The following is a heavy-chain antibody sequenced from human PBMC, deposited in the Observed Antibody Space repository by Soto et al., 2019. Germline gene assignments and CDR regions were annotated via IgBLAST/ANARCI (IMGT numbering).Heavy chain of an antibody. CDR3: ARGSLSMVRGLLSNYYYYYGMDV. D-gene: IGHD3-10*01. CDR2: INHSGST. J-gene: IGHJ6*02. Sequence: PSETLSLTCAVYGGSFSGYYWSWIRQPPGKGLEWIGEINHSGSTNYNPSLKSRVTISVDTSKNQFSLKLSSVTAADTAVYYCARGSLSMVRGLLSNYYYYYGMDVWGQGTTVT. V-gene: IGHV4-34*01. CDR1: GGSFSGYY.